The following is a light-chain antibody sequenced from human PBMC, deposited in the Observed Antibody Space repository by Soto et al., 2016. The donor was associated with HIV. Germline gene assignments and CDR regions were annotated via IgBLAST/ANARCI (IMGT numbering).Light chain of an antibody. Sequence: DIQLTQSPSFLSASVGDRVTITCRASQGINSYLAWYQQKPGKAPKLLIYAASTLQSGVPSRFSGSGSGTDFTLTISSLQPEDSASYFCLQDYNYPYTFGQGTKLEIK. J-gene: IGKJ2*01. CDR2: AAS. CDR1: QGINSY. CDR3: LQDYNYPYT. V-gene: IGKV1-9*01.